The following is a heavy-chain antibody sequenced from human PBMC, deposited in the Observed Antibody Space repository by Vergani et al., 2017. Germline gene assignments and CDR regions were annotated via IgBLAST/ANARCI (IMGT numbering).Heavy chain of an antibody. J-gene: IGHJ4*02. CDR2: IKSTGDST. CDR1: GFIFSSHA. CDR3: GRGSDNYN. Sequence: EVQLLQSEGAVVQPGGPLRLSCVASGFIFSSHAMRWVRQGHGQGLEWVSSIKSTGDSTHYADSVKGRFTISRDNSKNTLYLQMNSLRIEDTAVYYCGRGSDNYNWGQGTLVTVSS. V-gene: IGHV3-23*01. D-gene: IGHD5-24*01.